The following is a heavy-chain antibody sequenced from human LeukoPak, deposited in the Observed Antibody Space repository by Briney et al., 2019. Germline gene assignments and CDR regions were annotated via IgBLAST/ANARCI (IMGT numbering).Heavy chain of an antibody. D-gene: IGHD1-26*01. Sequence: TLSLTCTVSGDSISSGGHYWSWIRQHPGKGPEWIGYIYYSGSTYYNPSLKSRLTISVDTSKNQFSLDLSSVTAADTAVYYCARSKSGSYYYYGMDVWGQGTTVTVSS. CDR3: ARSKSGSYYYYGMDV. V-gene: IGHV4-31*03. CDR1: GDSISSGGHY. CDR2: IYYSGST. J-gene: IGHJ6*02.